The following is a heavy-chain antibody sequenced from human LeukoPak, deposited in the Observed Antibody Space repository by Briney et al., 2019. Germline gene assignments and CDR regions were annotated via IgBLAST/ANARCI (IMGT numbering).Heavy chain of an antibody. CDR1: GFTFSGCA. CDR2: ISYDGSNK. J-gene: IGHJ4*02. V-gene: IGHV3-30*18. CDR3: AKGRIAVAGTDLDYFDY. Sequence: GGSLRLSCAASGFTFSGCALSWVRQAPGKGLEWVAVISYDGSNKYYADSVKGRFTISRDNSKNTLYLQMNSLRAEDTAVYYCAKGRIAVAGTDLDYFDYWGQGTLVTVSS. D-gene: IGHD6-19*01.